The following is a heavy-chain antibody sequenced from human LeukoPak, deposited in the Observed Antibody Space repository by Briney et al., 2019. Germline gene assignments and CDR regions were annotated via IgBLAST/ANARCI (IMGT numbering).Heavy chain of an antibody. CDR3: ASTVLGAGTFDY. D-gene: IGHD3-10*01. CDR1: GDSISSYY. CDR2: IYHSGST. V-gene: IGHV4-38-2*02. J-gene: IGHJ4*02. Sequence: SETLSLTCTVSGDSISSYYWGWIRQPPAKGLEWIGSIYHSGSTYYNPSLKSRVTISVDTSKNQFSLNLSSVTAADTAVYYCASTVLGAGTFDYWGQGTLVTVSS.